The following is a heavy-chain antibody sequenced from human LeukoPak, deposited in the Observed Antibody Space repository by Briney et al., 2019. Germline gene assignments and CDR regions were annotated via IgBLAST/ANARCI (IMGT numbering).Heavy chain of an antibody. V-gene: IGHV1-18*01. CDR3: ARDLGYYGSGSYYLDY. Sequence: EASVTVSRKASGYTFTSYGISWVRQAPGQGLEWMGWISAYNGNTNYAQKLQGRVTMTTDTSTSTAYMELRSLRSDDTAVYYCARDLGYYGSGSYYLDYWGQGTLVTVSS. D-gene: IGHD3-10*01. CDR1: GYTFTSYG. CDR2: ISAYNGNT. J-gene: IGHJ4*02.